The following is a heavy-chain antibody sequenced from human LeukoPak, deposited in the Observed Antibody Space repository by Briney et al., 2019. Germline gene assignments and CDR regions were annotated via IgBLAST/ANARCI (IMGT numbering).Heavy chain of an antibody. CDR3: ARAGGYSYGNYYFDY. D-gene: IGHD5-18*01. CDR1: GFTFSSYG. CDR2: IWYDGSNK. V-gene: IGHV3-33*01. Sequence: GRSLRLSCAASGFTFSSYGRHWVRQAPGKGLEWVAVIWYDGSNKYYADSVKGRFTISRDNSKNTLYLQMNSLRAEDRAVYYCARAGGYSYGNYYFDYWGQGTLVTVSS. J-gene: IGHJ4*02.